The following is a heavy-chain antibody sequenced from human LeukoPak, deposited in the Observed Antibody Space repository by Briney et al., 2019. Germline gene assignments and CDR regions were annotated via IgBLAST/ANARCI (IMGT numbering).Heavy chain of an antibody. J-gene: IGHJ6*02. CDR3: ARWAGYCSSTSCYNYGMDV. D-gene: IGHD2-2*01. Sequence: SETLSLTCTVSGGSISSGGYYWSWTRQHPGKGLEWIGCIYYSGSTYYNPSLKSRVTISVDTSKNQFSLKLSSVTAADTAVYYCARWAGYCSSTSCYNYGMDVWGQGTTVTVSS. CDR2: IYYSGST. V-gene: IGHV4-31*03. CDR1: GGSISSGGYY.